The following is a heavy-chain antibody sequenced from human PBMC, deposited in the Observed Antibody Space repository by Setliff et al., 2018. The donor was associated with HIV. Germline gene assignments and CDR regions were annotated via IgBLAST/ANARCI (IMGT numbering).Heavy chain of an antibody. CDR3: ARGFSGHYSFTGYMDV. D-gene: IGHD3-22*01. J-gene: IGHJ6*03. Sequence: SETLSLTCAVYGESFSGYYWNWIRQPPGKGLEWIGEINHSGSTKYNPSLKGRVTISVDTSKKQFSLELSSVTATDTAVYYCARGFSGHYSFTGYMDVWGKGTTVTVSS. CDR2: INHSGST. V-gene: IGHV4-34*01. CDR1: GESFSGYY.